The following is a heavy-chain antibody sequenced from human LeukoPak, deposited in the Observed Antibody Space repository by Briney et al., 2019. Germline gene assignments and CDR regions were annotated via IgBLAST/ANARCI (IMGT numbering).Heavy chain of an antibody. CDR3: AKDYDFWSGHNPDY. J-gene: IGHJ4*02. V-gene: IGHV3-30*02. CDR2: IRYDGSNK. Sequence: GGSLRLSCAAPGFTFSSYGMHWVCQAPGKGLEWVAFIRYDGSNKYYADSVKGRFTISRDNSKNTLYLQMNSLRAEDTAVYYCAKDYDFWSGHNPDYWGQGTLVTVSS. D-gene: IGHD3-3*01. CDR1: GFTFSSYG.